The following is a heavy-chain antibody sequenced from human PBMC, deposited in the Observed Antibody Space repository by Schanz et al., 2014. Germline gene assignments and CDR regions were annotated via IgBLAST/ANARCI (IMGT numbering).Heavy chain of an antibody. D-gene: IGHD3-9*01. CDR3: AKHVRSLTGNDY. CDR1: GFTFSIYG. Sequence: VQLVESGGGLVQPGGSLRLSCAASGFTFSIYGMSWVRQASGKGLEWVSRMIGSGSSVFYADSVKGRFTISRDNLKNTVYLQMNSLRAGDTAVYYCAKHVRSLTGNDYWGQGTLVTVSS. V-gene: IGHV3-23*04. CDR2: MIGSGSSV. J-gene: IGHJ4*02.